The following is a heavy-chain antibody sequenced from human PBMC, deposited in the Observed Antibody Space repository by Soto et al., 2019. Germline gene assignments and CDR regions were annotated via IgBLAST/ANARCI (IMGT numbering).Heavy chain of an antibody. J-gene: IGHJ6*03. V-gene: IGHV4-39*01. D-gene: IGHD5-12*01. CDR1: GGSISSSSYY. CDR2: FYYSGST. CDR3: ARISVASRYMDV. Sequence: SETLSLTCTVSGGSISSSSYYWGWIRQSPGKGLEWIGSFYYSGSTYYSPSLRSRVTISGDASRKQISLRLSSVTAADTAVYYCARISVASRYMDVWGKGTTVTVSS.